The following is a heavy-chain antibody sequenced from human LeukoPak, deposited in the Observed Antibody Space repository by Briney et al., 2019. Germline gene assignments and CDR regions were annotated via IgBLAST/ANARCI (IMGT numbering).Heavy chain of an antibody. CDR3: ATEYVRTHYFDW. CDR2: ITSTGTTT. J-gene: IGHJ4*02. CDR1: GYNLNTYH. Sequence: GASVKVSCKASGYNLNTYHMHWVRQAPGQGLAWMGIITSTGTTTICAQKFQGRVTMTRDTSTSTVYMDLSSLRSDDTAVYYCATEYVRTHYFDWWGQGTLVTVSS. D-gene: IGHD3-16*01. V-gene: IGHV1-46*02.